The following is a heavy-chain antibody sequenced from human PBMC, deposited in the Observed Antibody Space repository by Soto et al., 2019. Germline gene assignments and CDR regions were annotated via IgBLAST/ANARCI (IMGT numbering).Heavy chain of an antibody. J-gene: IGHJ6*02. CDR3: ARQGFGPLHGLVDV. V-gene: IGHV4-59*08. Sequence: QVQLQESGPGLVKPSETLSLSCTVSGGSISSYYWSWFRQSPGKRMEWIGYVQHSWGSSYNPSLQSRVAISLDTTNSQFALKVTYVTATDTAVYYCARQGFGPLHGLVDVGGQGTTVTVSS. D-gene: IGHD3-10*01. CDR2: VQHSWGS. CDR1: GGSISSYY.